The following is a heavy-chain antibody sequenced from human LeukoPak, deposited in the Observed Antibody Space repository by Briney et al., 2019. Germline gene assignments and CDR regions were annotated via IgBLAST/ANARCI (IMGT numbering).Heavy chain of an antibody. Sequence: GGSLRLSCAASGFTFSSYAMSWVRQAPGKGLEWVSGISGSGPYTFYTDSVKGRFTISRDSSKNTLYLQMNSLRAEDTALYYGAKHGYCSGISCFFDFWGQGTLVTVSS. CDR1: GFTFSSYA. CDR3: AKHGYCSGISCFFDF. CDR2: ISGSGPYT. J-gene: IGHJ4*02. V-gene: IGHV3-23*01. D-gene: IGHD2-2*03.